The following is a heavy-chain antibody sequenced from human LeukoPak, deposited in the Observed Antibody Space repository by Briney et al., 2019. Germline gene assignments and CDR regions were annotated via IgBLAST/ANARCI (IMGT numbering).Heavy chain of an antibody. D-gene: IGHD4-17*01. CDR2: INSDGSST. CDR1: GFTFSSYW. Sequence: GGSLRLSCAASGFTFSSYWMHWVRHAPGKGLVWVSRINSDGSSTSYADSVKGRFTISRDNAKNTLYLQMNSLRAEDTAVYYCASSPATVTTLDYWGQGTLVTVSS. CDR3: ASSPATVTTLDY. J-gene: IGHJ4*02. V-gene: IGHV3-74*01.